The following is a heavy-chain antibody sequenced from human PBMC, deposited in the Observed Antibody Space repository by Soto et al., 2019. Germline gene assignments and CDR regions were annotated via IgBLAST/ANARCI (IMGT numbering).Heavy chain of an antibody. CDR1: GFTISSYA. V-gene: IGHV3-30-3*01. CDR3: ARVRLWLRPFLDY. Sequence: QVQLVESRGGVVQPGRSLRLSCAASGFTISSYAMHWVRQAPGKGLEWVAVISYDGSNKYYADSVKGRFTISRDNSKNTLYLQMNSLRAEDTAVYYCARVRLWLRPFLDYWGQGTLVTVSS. D-gene: IGHD5-12*01. CDR2: ISYDGSNK. J-gene: IGHJ4*02.